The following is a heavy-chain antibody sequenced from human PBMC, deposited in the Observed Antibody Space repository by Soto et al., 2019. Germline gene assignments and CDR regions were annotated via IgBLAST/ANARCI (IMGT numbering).Heavy chain of an antibody. CDR1: GYSFTSYW. D-gene: IGHD2-15*01. CDR3: ARQLCCSGGSCYNYYYGMDV. Sequence: GESLKISCKGSGYSFTSYWISWVRQMPGKGLEWMGRIDPSDSYTNYSPSFQGHVTISADKSISTAYLQWSSLKASDTAMYYCARQLCCSGGSCYNYYYGMDVWGQGTTVTVSS. J-gene: IGHJ6*02. V-gene: IGHV5-10-1*01. CDR2: IDPSDSYT.